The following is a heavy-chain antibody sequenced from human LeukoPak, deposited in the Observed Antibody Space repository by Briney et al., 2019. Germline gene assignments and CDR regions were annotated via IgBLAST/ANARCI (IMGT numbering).Heavy chain of an antibody. CDR1: GFTFSSYW. CDR2: ISGSGGNT. Sequence: GGSLRLSCAASGFTFSSYWMHWVRQAPGKGLEWVSSISGSGGNTYYADSVKGRFTISRDNSKNTLNLQMNSLRAEDTAVYYCAKSGDNIWNYFDPWGQGTLVTVPS. J-gene: IGHJ5*02. D-gene: IGHD1-7*01. CDR3: AKSGDNIWNYFDP. V-gene: IGHV3-23*01.